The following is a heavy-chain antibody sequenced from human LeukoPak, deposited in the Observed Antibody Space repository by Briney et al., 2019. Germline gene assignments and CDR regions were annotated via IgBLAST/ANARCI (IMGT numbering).Heavy chain of an antibody. CDR1: PGSMDSCLYY. Sequence: SETLSLTCAVSPGSMDSCLYYWTWIRQPAGKGLEWIGRISNNGGTAYNPSLRSRVTITIDTSNNHLSLKLTSVTAADTALYYCARETKDIYSPSWGLYDTYYYIDAWGKGTTVTVSS. J-gene: IGHJ6*03. V-gene: IGHV4-61*02. D-gene: IGHD5/OR15-5a*01. CDR2: ISNNGGT. CDR3: ARETKDIYSPSWGLYDTYYYIDA.